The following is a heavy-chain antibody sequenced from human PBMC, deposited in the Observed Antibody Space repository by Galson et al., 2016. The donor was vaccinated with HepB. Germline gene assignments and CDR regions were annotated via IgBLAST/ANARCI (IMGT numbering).Heavy chain of an antibody. Sequence: PALVKPTQTLTLACTFSGFSLLTNGAGVGWIRQTPGQALEWLALIYWDDDQRYSPSLRSRLTITKDIRKNQVVLTMTDINPVDAGTFYCARLTWRGRDSRGNLFLFDYWGQGIRVTVSS. J-gene: IGHJ4*02. CDR3: ARLTWRGRDSRGNLFLFDY. D-gene: IGHD4-23*01. CDR2: IYWDDDQ. CDR1: GFSLLTNGAG. V-gene: IGHV2-5*02.